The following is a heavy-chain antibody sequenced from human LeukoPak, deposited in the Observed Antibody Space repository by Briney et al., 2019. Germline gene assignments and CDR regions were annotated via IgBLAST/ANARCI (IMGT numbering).Heavy chain of an antibody. J-gene: IGHJ4*02. D-gene: IGHD3-10*01. V-gene: IGHV3-74*01. CDR2: ISSDGSST. CDR3: ASGRYDSGNYYFDS. CDR1: GFTFSRYW. Sequence: GSLRLSCAASGFTFSRYWMHWVRQGPGKGLVWVSRISSDGSSTSYADSVKGRFTISRDNAKNTVYLQMNSLRAEDTAVYYCASGRYDSGNYYFDSWGQGTLVTVSS.